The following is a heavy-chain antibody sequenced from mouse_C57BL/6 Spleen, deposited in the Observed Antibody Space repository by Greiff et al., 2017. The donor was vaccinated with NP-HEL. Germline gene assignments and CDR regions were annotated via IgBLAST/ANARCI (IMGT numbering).Heavy chain of an antibody. Sequence: EVKLVESGGGLVKPGGSLKLSCAASGFTFSSYAMSWVRQTPEKRLEWVATISDGGSYTYYPDNVKGRFTLSRDNAKNNLYLQMSHLTSEDTAMYYCAREGTTKYYFDYWGQGTTLTVSS. V-gene: IGHV5-4*01. CDR2: ISDGGSYT. CDR1: GFTFSSYA. J-gene: IGHJ2*01. D-gene: IGHD1-3*01. CDR3: AREGTTKYYFDY.